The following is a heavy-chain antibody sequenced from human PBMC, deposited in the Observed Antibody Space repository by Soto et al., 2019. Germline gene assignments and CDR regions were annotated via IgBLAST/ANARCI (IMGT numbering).Heavy chain of an antibody. CDR2: IVVGSGNT. V-gene: IGHV1-58*01. CDR1: GFTFTSSA. J-gene: IGHJ6*02. CDR3: AAGVLAYCSSTSCFSRSGYYYYYGMDV. Sequence: GASVKVSCKASGFTFTSSAVQWVRQARGQRLEWIGWIVVGSGNTNYAQKFQERVTITRDMSISTAYMELSSLRSEDTAVYYCAAGVLAYCSSTSCFSRSGYYYYYGMDVWGQGTTVTVSS. D-gene: IGHD2-2*01.